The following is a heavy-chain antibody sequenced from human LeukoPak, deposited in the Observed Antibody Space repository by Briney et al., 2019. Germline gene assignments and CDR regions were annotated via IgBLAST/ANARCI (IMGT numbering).Heavy chain of an antibody. CDR3: AKVGCSSTSCYNYYYYYMDV. J-gene: IGHJ6*03. CDR1: GFTFSSYA. V-gene: IGHV3-23*01. D-gene: IGHD2-2*02. CDR2: ISGSGGSI. Sequence: GGSLRLSCAASGFTFSSYAMSWVRQAPGKGLEWVSAISGSGGSIYYADSVKGRFTISRDNSKNTLYLQMNSLRAEDTAVYYCAKVGCSSTSCYNYYYYYMDVWGKGTTVTVSS.